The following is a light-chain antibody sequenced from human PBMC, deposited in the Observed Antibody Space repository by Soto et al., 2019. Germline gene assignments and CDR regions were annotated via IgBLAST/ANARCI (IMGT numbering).Light chain of an antibody. CDR2: DAS. CDR1: ETVGIQ. Sequence: EMVLTQSPATLSVSPGERATLSCRASETVGIQLAWYQQKPGQAPRLLIYDASTRATGIPARFSGSGSGTDFTLTTSSLQSEDFGVYYCHQYNHWPPWTFGQGTKVEVQ. V-gene: IGKV3-15*01. J-gene: IGKJ1*01. CDR3: HQYNHWPPWT.